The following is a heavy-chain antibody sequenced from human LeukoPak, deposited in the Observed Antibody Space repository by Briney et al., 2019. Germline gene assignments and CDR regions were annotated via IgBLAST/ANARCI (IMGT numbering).Heavy chain of an antibody. V-gene: IGHV4-39*01. CDR2: IYYSGNN. CDR3: ARQASSSWFARFDP. Sequence: SETLSLTCTVSGGSISSSNYYWTWIRQPPGKGLEWIGTIYYSGNNYHNPSLKSRVTISVDTSKNQFSLKLSSVTAADTAVYYCARQASSSWFARFDPWAREPWSPSPQ. CDR1: GGSISSSNYY. D-gene: IGHD6-13*01. J-gene: IGHJ5*02.